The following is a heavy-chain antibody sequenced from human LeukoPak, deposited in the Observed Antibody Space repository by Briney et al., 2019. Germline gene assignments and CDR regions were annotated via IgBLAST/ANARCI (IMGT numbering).Heavy chain of an antibody. D-gene: IGHD6-13*01. CDR2: IWYDGSNK. J-gene: IGHJ4*02. V-gene: IGHV3-33*01. Sequence: GRSLRLSCAASGFTFSSYGMHWARQAPGKGLEWVAVIWYDGSNKYYADSVKGRFTISRDNSKNTLYLQMNSLRAEDTAVYYCARDRIAAAGERFDYWGQGTLVTVSS. CDR3: ARDRIAAAGERFDY. CDR1: GFTFSSYG.